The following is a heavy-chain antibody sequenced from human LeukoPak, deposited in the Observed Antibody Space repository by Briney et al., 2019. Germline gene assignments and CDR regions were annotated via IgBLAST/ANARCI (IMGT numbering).Heavy chain of an antibody. D-gene: IGHD5-18*01. Sequence: EGSLRLSCAASGLTFSSYWMHWVRQAPGKGLVWVSRINSDGGSTTYADSVKGRFTFSRDNAKNTLYLQMNSLRAEDTAVYYCARGVTDWGQGTLVTVSS. V-gene: IGHV3-74*01. CDR1: GLTFSSYW. J-gene: IGHJ4*02. CDR2: INSDGGST. CDR3: ARGVTD.